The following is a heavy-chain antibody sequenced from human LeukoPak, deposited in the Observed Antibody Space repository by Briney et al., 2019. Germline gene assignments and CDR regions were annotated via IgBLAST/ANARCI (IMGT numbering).Heavy chain of an antibody. J-gene: IGHJ5*02. V-gene: IGHV3-30*01. CDR1: GFTFSSYA. D-gene: IGHD3-9*01. Sequence: GRSLRLSCAASGFTFSSYAMHWVRRAPGKGLEWVAFIRYDGSDKYYADSVKGRITISRDNSKNTLYLQMNSLRADDTAVYYCARDGTYGGYDIDLWGQGALVTVSS. CDR2: IRYDGSDK. CDR3: ARDGTYGGYDIDL.